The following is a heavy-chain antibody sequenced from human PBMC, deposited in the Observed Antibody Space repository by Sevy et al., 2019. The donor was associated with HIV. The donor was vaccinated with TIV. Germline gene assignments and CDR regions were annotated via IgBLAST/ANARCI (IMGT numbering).Heavy chain of an antibody. D-gene: IGHD3-3*01. V-gene: IGHV1-2*02. J-gene: IGHJ4*02. Sequence: ASVKVSCKASGYTFTGYYMHWVRQAPGQGLEWMGWINPNSGGTNYAQKFQGRVTMTRDTSISTAYMELSRLRSDDTAVYSCARVRGDFWSGYYMYYFDYWGQGTLVTVSS. CDR2: INPNSGGT. CDR3: ARVRGDFWSGYYMYYFDY. CDR1: GYTFTGYY.